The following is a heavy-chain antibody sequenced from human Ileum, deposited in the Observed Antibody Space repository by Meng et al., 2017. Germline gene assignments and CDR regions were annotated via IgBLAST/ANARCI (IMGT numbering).Heavy chain of an antibody. J-gene: IGHJ4*02. CDR2: IYLAGSP. Sequence: QVHLQGSGPGLVEPSGTLSLTCTVSGGSISSSFYWSWVRQSPGKGLEWIGQIYLAGSPNYNPSLESRVTISVDKSKNQFSLRLTSVTAADTAIFYCVRHGGKYFDSWGQGTLVTVSS. CDR3: VRHGGKYFDS. CDR1: GGSISSSFY. V-gene: IGHV4-4*02. D-gene: IGHD2-15*01.